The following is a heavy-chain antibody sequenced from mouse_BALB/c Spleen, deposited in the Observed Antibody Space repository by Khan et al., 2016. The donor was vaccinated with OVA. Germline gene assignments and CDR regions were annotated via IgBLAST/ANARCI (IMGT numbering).Heavy chain of an antibody. CDR1: GYTFTSYW. CDR3: ARDRIDY. J-gene: IGHJ2*01. CDR2: INPTSGYT. Sequence: QVQLQQSGAELAKPGASVKMSCTASGYTFTSYWMHWIKQRPGQGLEWIGYINPTSGYTDYNQTFKDKATLTADKSSSTAYMQLSSLTSDDSAVYYCARDRIDYWGQGTARTVSS. V-gene: IGHV1-7*01.